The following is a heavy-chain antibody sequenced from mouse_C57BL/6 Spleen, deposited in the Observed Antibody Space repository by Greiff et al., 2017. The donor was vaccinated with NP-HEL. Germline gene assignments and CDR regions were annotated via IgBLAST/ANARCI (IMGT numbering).Heavy chain of an antibody. CDR3: AREEDYYGSSCAY. D-gene: IGHD1-1*01. CDR1: GYTFTDYY. J-gene: IGHJ3*01. Sequence: VQLQQSGAELVRPGASVKLSCKASGYTFTDYYINWVKQRPGQGLEWIARIYPGSGNTYYNEKFKGKATLTAEKSSSTAYMQLSSLTSEDSAVYFCAREEDYYGSSCAYWGQGTLVTVSA. V-gene: IGHV1-76*01. CDR2: IYPGSGNT.